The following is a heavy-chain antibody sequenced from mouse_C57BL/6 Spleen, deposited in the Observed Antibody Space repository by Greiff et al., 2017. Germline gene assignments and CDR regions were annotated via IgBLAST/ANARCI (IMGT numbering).Heavy chain of an antibody. V-gene: IGHV3-6*01. CDR2: ISYDGSN. CDR3: ARIYYYGSSYDAMDY. Sequence: EVKLVESGPGLVKPSQSLSLTCSVTGYSITSGYYWNWIRQFPGNKLEWMGYISYDGSNNYNPSLKNRISITRDPSKNQFFLKLNSVTTEDTATYYCARIYYYGSSYDAMDYWGQGTSVTVSS. J-gene: IGHJ4*01. D-gene: IGHD1-1*01. CDR1: GYSITSGYY.